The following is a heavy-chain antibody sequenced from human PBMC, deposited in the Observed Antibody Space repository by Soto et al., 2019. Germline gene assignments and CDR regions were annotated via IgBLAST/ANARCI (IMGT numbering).Heavy chain of an antibody. CDR2: ISYDGTNR. CDR3: ARVER. CDR1: GLTFSNYA. V-gene: IGHV3-30-3*01. Sequence: QVLLVESGGGVVQPGRSLRLSCAASGLTFSNYAMHWVRQAPGKGLEWVAFISYDGTNRCYPDSVKGRFTISRDNSKNTLYLQMNSLKTEDTAVYYCARVERWGQGTLVTVSS. J-gene: IGHJ4*02. D-gene: IGHD1-1*01.